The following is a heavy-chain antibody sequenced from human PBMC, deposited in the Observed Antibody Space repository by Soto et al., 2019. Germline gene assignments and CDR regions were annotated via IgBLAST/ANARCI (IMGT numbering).Heavy chain of an antibody. CDR1: GGIFSDYA. Sequence: QVQLVQSGAEVRRPGSSVKVSCKTSGGIFSDYALSWVRQAPGQGLEWMGRIIPIFGTTIYAQKFHGRVTITADEPTSTAFMELSSLRSEDTAVYYCARQMYRGVIFDYWGQGTLVTVSS. CDR3: ARQMYRGVIFDY. V-gene: IGHV1-69*01. CDR2: IIPIFGTT. D-gene: IGHD3-10*01. J-gene: IGHJ4*02.